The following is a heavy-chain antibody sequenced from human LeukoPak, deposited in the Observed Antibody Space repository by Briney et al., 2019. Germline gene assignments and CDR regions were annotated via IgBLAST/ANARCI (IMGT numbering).Heavy chain of an antibody. CDR2: INTDGSHT. CDR3: ARIKVGATGIDY. D-gene: IGHD1-26*01. Sequence: GGSLRLSCAASGFTFNNYWMHWVRQAPGKGLVWVSRINTDGSHTNYADSVKGRFTFSRDNTKNTLYLQMNSLRVEDTAVYYCARIKVGATGIDYWGQGTLVTVSS. V-gene: IGHV3-74*01. CDR1: GFTFNNYW. J-gene: IGHJ4*02.